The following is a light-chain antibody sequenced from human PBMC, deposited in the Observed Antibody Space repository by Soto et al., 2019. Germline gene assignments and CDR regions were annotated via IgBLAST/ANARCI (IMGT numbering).Light chain of an antibody. CDR2: EVT. V-gene: IGLV2-14*01. CDR3: TSYTSSSPVV. J-gene: IGLJ2*01. CDR1: SSDVGGYNY. Sequence: QSVLTQPASVSGSPGQSITISCTGTSSDVGGYNYVSWYQQHPGKAPKLMIYEVTNRPSGGANRFSSSKSGNTASLTISGLQAEDEADYYCTSYTSSSPVVFVGGTKLTVL.